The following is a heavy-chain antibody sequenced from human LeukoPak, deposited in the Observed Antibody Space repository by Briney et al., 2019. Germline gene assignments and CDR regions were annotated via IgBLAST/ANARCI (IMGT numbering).Heavy chain of an antibody. J-gene: IGHJ5*02. CDR3: ARLRISPVVGAASFDP. Sequence: SETLSLTCTVSGYSISSGYYWSWIRQPAGKGLEWIGRIYTSGSTNYNPSLKSRVTMSVDTSKNQFSLKLSSVTAADTAVYYCARLRISPVVGAASFDPWAREPWSPSPQ. D-gene: IGHD4-17*01. CDR2: IYTSGST. CDR1: GYSISSGYY. V-gene: IGHV4-4*07.